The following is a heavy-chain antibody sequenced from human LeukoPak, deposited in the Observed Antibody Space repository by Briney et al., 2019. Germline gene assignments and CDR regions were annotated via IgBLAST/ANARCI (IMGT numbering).Heavy chain of an antibody. CDR2: INHSGST. CDR3: ARGYNWFDP. V-gene: IGHV4-34*01. CDR1: GGSFSGYY. J-gene: IGHJ5*02. Sequence: PSETLSLTCAVYGGSFSGYYWSWIRQPPGKGLEWIREINHSGSTNYNPSLKSRVTISVDTSKNQFSLKLSSVTAADTAVYYCARGYNWFDPWGQGTLVTVSS.